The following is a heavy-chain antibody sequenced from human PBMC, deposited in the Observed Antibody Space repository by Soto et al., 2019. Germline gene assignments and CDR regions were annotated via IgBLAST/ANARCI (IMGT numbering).Heavy chain of an antibody. D-gene: IGHD5-18*01. CDR3: ARHVDSTRAYYFDY. CDR1: VGSISRYY. Sequence: SETLSLTCTVSVGSISRYYWSWMRQPPGKGLEWIGYIYYSGTTDYNPSLKSRVTISVDRSKNQFSLKLNSVTAADTAVYYCARHVDSTRAYYFDYWGQGTLVTVSS. J-gene: IGHJ4*02. CDR2: IYYSGTT. V-gene: IGHV4-59*01.